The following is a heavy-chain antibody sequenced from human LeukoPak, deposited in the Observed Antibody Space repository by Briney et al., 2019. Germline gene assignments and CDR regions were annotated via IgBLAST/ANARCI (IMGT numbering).Heavy chain of an antibody. CDR3: AAYYYDSSGYYPRYYFDY. D-gene: IGHD3-22*01. J-gene: IGHJ4*02. CDR1: GLSISNAW. V-gene: IGHV3-21*01. Sequence: GGSLRLSCAASGLSISNAWMSWVRQAPGKGLEWVSSISSSSSYIYYADSVKGRFTISRDNAKNSLYLQMNSLRAEDTAVYYCAAYYYDSSGYYPRYYFDYWGQGTLVTVSS. CDR2: ISSSSSYI.